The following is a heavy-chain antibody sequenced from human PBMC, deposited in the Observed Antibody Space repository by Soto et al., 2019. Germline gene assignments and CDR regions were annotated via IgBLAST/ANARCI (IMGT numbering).Heavy chain of an antibody. J-gene: IGHJ3*02. D-gene: IGHD6-13*01. CDR3: ARDRPQQMNLDAFDS. CDR2: NSASNGNT. Sequence: ASVKVSCKASGYRLINYGISWVRQAPGQGLEWMGWNSASNGNTNYAQKLQGRVTMSTDTSTNTGYMELRSLSSDDTAVYYCARDRPQQMNLDAFDSWCQGTLVTDSS. V-gene: IGHV1-18*01. CDR1: GYRLINYG.